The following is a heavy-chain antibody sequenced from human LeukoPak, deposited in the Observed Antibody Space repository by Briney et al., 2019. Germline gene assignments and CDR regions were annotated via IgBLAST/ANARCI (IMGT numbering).Heavy chain of an antibody. D-gene: IGHD1-14*01. J-gene: IGHJ4*02. CDR2: INQGETEK. CDR3: AREDRHNTNHY. Sequence: GGSLRLSCAVSGFTFSGYWMSWFRQAPGKGLEWVANINQGETEKQYVDSVKGRFTISRDNAKNSVYLQMNSLRVEDTAVYYCAREDRHNTNHYWGQGTLVTVSS. V-gene: IGHV3-7*01. CDR1: GFTFSGYW.